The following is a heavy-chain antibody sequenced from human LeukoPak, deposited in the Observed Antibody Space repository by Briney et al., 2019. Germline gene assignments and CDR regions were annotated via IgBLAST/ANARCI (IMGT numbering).Heavy chain of an antibody. Sequence: PTQTLSLSSTVAALSRSRGGYDCSWVPTYPGKGLEWIGYIYYRGITYYNPSLKSRVTISVDTSTNPLSVKLSSVNDAATAVYYCAREEDWGQGTMVTVAS. CDR1: ALSRSRGGYD. CDR2: IYYRGIT. CDR3: AREED. J-gene: IGHJ3*01. V-gene: IGHV4-30-4*08.